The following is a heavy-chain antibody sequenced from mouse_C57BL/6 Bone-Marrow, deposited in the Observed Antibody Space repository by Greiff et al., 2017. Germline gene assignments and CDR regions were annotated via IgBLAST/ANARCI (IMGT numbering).Heavy chain of an antibody. Sequence: QVQLQQSGAELARPGASVKLSCKASGYTFTSYGISWVKQRPGQGLAWIGEIYPRSGNTYYNEKFKGKATLTADKSSSTAYMELRSLTSEDSAVYFCARSRWLLDYWGQGTTLTVSS. CDR2: IYPRSGNT. CDR1: GYTFTSYG. J-gene: IGHJ2*01. CDR3: ARSRWLLDY. V-gene: IGHV1-81*01. D-gene: IGHD2-3*01.